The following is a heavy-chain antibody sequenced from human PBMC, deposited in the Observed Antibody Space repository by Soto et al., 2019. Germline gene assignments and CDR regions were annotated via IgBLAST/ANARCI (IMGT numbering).Heavy chain of an antibody. CDR2: IYHSGST. D-gene: IGHD3-22*01. V-gene: IGHV4-4*02. CDR1: GGSISSSNW. CDR3: AGLYYYDSSGNDY. J-gene: IGHJ4*02. Sequence: SETLSLTCAVSGGSISSSNWWSWVRQPPGKGLEWSGEIYHSGSTNYNPSLKSRVTISVDKSKNQFSLKLSSVTAADTAVYYCAGLYYYDSSGNDYWGQGTLVTVSS.